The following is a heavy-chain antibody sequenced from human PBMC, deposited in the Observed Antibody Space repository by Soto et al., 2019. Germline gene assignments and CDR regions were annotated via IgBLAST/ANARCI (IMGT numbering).Heavy chain of an antibody. CDR3: ATAYYYGSGAFDS. CDR2: IYYTGNT. Sequence: QVQLQESGPGLVKPSQTLSLTCTVSGGASTDSAGYYWSWIRQHPGKGLEWIGHIYYTGNTHYNPSLQSRISISADTSKNQFSLKLTSVTAADTAVYFCATAYYYGSGAFDSWGPGTLVTVSS. J-gene: IGHJ4*02. D-gene: IGHD3-10*01. CDR1: GGASTDSAGYY. V-gene: IGHV4-31*03.